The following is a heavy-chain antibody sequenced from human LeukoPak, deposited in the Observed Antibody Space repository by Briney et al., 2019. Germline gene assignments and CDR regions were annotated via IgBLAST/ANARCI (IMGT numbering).Heavy chain of an antibody. Sequence: GGSLRLSCAASGFTSSDYYMGWIRQAPGKGLEWLSYISGSGTIIYYADSVKGRLTISRDNAKNSLDLQMNSLRADDTAVYYCGRDFGLTGTKRSFDIWGQGTMVTVSS. CDR2: ISGSGTII. J-gene: IGHJ3*02. CDR3: GRDFGLTGTKRSFDI. D-gene: IGHD1-7*01. V-gene: IGHV3-11*01. CDR1: GFTSSDYY.